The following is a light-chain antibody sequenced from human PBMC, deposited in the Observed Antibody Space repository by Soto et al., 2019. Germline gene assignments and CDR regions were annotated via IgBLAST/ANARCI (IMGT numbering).Light chain of an antibody. J-gene: IGLJ2*01. V-gene: IGLV2-8*01. CDR3: SSYGGSNNLL. CDR2: EVT. CDR1: SSDVANYNY. Sequence: QSVLTQPPSASGSPGQSVTISCTGTSSDVANYNYVSWYQQHPGKAPKLIIYEVTQRPSGVPHRFSGSKSGNTASLTVSGLQAEDEADYYCSSYGGSNNLLFGGGTKLTVL.